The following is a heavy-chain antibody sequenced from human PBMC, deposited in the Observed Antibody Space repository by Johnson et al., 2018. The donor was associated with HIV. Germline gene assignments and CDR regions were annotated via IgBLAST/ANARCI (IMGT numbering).Heavy chain of an antibody. D-gene: IGHD4-23*01. Sequence: QVQLVESGGGVVQPGRSLRLSCAASGFTFSSYGMHWVRQAPGKGLEWVAVIWYDGTNKYYAESVKGRFTTSRANSKSALYPQMTSLRAEDTDVYYCAKSRGKDYGGKSGAFDIWCQGTMVTVSS. V-gene: IGHV3-33*06. CDR1: GFTFSSYG. J-gene: IGHJ3*02. CDR2: IWYDGTNK. CDR3: AKSRGKDYGGKSGAFDI.